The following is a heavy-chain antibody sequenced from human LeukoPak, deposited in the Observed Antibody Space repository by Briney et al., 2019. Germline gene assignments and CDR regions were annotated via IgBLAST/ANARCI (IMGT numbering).Heavy chain of an antibody. J-gene: IGHJ5*02. V-gene: IGHV1-18*01. CDR3: ARRGGVRSWYWFDP. CDR2: ISAYNGNI. CDR1: GYTFTSYG. Sequence: GASVKVSCKASGYTFTSYGISWVRQAPGQGLEWMGWISAYNGNINYAQKLQGRVTMTTDTSTSTAYMELRSLRSDDTAVYYCARRGGVRSWYWFDPWGQGTLVTVSS. D-gene: IGHD6-13*01.